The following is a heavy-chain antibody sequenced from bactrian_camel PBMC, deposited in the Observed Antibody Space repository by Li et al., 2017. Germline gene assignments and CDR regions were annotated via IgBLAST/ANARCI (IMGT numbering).Heavy chain of an antibody. CDR1: RRADGNYC. J-gene: IGHJ4*01. CDR2: IGKDGRT. V-gene: IGHV3S55*01. D-gene: IGHD5*01. CDR3: AAEGALNGGICYGNPNY. Sequence: VQLVESGGGSVQAGGSLRLSCAASRRADGNYCVAWFRQTPEKERELVATIGKDGRTTYADSVKGRFSISKDIAENMLYLLYLQMDSLKPEDTAVYYCAAEGALNGGICYGNPNYWGQGTQVTVS.